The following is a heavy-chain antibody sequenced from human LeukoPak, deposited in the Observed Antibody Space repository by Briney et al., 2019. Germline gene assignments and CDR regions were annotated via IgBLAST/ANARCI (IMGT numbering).Heavy chain of an antibody. CDR3: ARGDYYGSGSYYGYFDY. CDR1: GFTFSSYE. D-gene: IGHD3-10*01. V-gene: IGHV3-7*01. CDR2: IKQDGSEK. J-gene: IGHJ4*02. Sequence: GGSLRLSCAASGFTFSSYEMNWVRQAPGKGLEWVANIKQDGSEKYYVDSVKGRFTISRDNAKNSLYLQMNSLRAEDTAVYYCARGDYYGSGSYYGYFDYWGQGTLVTVSS.